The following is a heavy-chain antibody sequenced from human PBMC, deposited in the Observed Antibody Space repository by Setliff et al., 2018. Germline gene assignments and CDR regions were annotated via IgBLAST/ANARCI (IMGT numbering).Heavy chain of an antibody. CDR2: ISAFNGYT. D-gene: IGHD2-21*01. J-gene: IGHJ3*02. V-gene: IGHV1-18*01. CDR1: GYTFTLFG. Sequence: GASVKVSCKASGYTFTLFGITWVRQAPGQGLEYMGWISAFNGYTSYEQSFRGRVTMTTDTSTDTAYLDLGSLRSDDTAVYYCARDRAYFSSSHEPLDIWGQGTMVTVSS. CDR3: ARDRAYFSSSHEPLDI.